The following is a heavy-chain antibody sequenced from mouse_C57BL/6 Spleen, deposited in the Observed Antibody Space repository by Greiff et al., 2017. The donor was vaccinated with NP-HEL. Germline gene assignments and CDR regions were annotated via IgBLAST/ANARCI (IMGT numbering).Heavy chain of an antibody. CDR2: INPGSGGT. V-gene: IGHV1-54*01. Sequence: QVQLQQSGAELVRPGTSVKVSCKASGYAFTNYLIAWVKQRPGQGLEWIGVINPGSGGTTYNEKFKGKATLTADKSSSTAYMQLSCRTSEDSAVYFCAREGPEYYFDYWGQGTTLTVSS. CDR3: AREGPEYYFDY. J-gene: IGHJ2*01. CDR1: GYAFTNYL.